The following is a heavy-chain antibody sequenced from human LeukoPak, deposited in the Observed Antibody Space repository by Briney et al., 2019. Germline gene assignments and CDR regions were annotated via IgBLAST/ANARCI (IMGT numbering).Heavy chain of an antibody. CDR3: AREGRFRAYYYYYMDV. Sequence: GGSLRLSCAASGFTFSSYAMHWVRQAPGKGLEYVSAISSNGGSTYYANSVKGRFTISRDNSKNTLYLQMGSLRAEDMAVYYCAREGRFRAYYYYYMDVWGKGTLVTVSS. J-gene: IGHJ6*03. CDR1: GFTFSSYA. V-gene: IGHV3-64*01. D-gene: IGHD3-10*01. CDR2: ISSNGGST.